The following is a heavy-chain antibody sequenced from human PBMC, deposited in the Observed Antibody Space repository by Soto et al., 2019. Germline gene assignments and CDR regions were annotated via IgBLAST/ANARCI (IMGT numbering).Heavy chain of an antibody. CDR3: ASGRAAIGY. V-gene: IGHV1-18*01. Sequence: QVQLVQSGAEVKKPGASVKVSCKASGYTFTNFGISWVRQAPGQGLEWMGWISAYNGNTKYAQNFQGRVTMTTDTTTSTAYMELRCEGTDETSLYCSASGRAAIGYWGQGTLVTVSS. J-gene: IGHJ4*02. D-gene: IGHD2-15*01. CDR2: ISAYNGNT. CDR1: GYTFTNFG.